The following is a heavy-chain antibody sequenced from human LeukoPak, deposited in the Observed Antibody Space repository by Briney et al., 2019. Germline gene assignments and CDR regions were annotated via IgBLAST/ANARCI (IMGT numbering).Heavy chain of an antibody. Sequence: GGSLRLSCAASGFTLSMYWMHRVRQVPGKGLVWVSNIDYNGRTTHYADSVRGRFTISRDNAKNTVYLQMNNLRVEDTAVYFCVREVGSFDDWGQGILVTVSP. CDR3: VREVGSFDD. J-gene: IGHJ4*02. CDR1: GFTLSMYW. D-gene: IGHD1-26*01. V-gene: IGHV3-74*01. CDR2: IDYNGRTT.